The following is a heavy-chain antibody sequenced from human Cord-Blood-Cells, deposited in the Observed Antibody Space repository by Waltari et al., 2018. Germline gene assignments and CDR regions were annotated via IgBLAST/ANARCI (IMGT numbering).Heavy chain of an antibody. CDR2: INHSGST. CDR1: GGSFSGYY. D-gene: IGHD6-19*01. CDR3: ARPAGSGWYTWGAEYFQH. Sequence: QVQLQQWGAGLLKPSETLSLTCAVYGGSFSGYYLSWIRQPPGQGLEWIGEINHSGSTNYNPSLKSRVTISVDTSKNQFSLKLSSVTAADTAVYYCARPAGSGWYTWGAEYFQHWGQGTLVTVSS. V-gene: IGHV4-34*01. J-gene: IGHJ1*01.